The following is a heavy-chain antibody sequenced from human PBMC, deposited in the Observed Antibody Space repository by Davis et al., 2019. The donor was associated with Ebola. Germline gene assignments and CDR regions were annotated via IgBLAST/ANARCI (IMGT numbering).Heavy chain of an antibody. CDR1: GFTFSSYG. Sequence: PGGSLRLSCAASGFTFSSYGMHWVRQAPGKGLEWVAVIWYDGSNKYYADSVKGRFTISRDNSKNTLYLQMNSLRAEDTAVYYCARGPIVVVPAAALYYYYGMDVWGQGTTVTVSS. D-gene: IGHD2-2*01. J-gene: IGHJ6*02. V-gene: IGHV3-33*01. CDR3: ARGPIVVVPAAALYYYYGMDV. CDR2: IWYDGSNK.